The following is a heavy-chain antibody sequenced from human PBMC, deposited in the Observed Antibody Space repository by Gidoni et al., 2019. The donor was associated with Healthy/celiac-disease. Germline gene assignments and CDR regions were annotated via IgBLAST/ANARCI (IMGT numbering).Heavy chain of an antibody. CDR3: ARGSVTTP. V-gene: IGHV1-46*01. CDR2: INPSGGST. D-gene: IGHD4-17*01. J-gene: IGHJ5*02. Sequence: QVQPLQSGAEVKKPGASVKASCKASGYTFTSYHMPGVRQAPGQGLAWMGIINPSGGSTSYAQNFQGRVTMTRDTSTSTVYMELSSLRSEETAVYYCARGSVTTPWGQGTLVTVSS. CDR1: GYTFTSYH.